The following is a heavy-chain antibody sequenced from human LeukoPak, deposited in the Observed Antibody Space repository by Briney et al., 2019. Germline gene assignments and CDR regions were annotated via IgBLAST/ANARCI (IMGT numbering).Heavy chain of an antibody. Sequence: AGGSLRLSCAVSGLTFSNYAMTWVRQAPGRGLEWVSSIRGSGGGTDYADSVRGRFTISRDNSKNTLYLQMNSLRVEDTALYYCAKCNGGSCYSAIDSWGQGTLVIVSS. D-gene: IGHD2-15*01. V-gene: IGHV3-23*01. CDR1: GLTFSNYA. CDR3: AKCNGGSCYSAIDS. CDR2: IRGSGGGT. J-gene: IGHJ4*02.